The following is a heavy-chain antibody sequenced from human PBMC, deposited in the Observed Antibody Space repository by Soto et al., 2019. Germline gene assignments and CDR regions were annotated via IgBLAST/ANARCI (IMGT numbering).Heavy chain of an antibody. J-gene: IGHJ4*01. V-gene: IGHV1-24*01. CDR3: ATSGSSLTYYDDVWGSYRYTFPY. CDR1: GYTLTGFA. D-gene: IGHD3-16*02. Sequence: ASVKLSCKVSGYTLTGFAMHWVRKSPGKGLEWMGGFDPEDGETIYAQKFQGRVTMTEDTSTDTAYMELSSLRSEDTAVYYGATSGSSLTYYDDVWGSYRYTFPYWC. CDR2: FDPEDGET.